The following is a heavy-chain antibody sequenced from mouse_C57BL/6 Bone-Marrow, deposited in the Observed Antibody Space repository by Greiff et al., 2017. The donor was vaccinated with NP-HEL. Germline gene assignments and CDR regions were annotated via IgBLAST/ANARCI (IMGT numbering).Heavy chain of an antibody. V-gene: IGHV3-1*01. CDR1: GYSITSGYD. J-gene: IGHJ4*01. D-gene: IGHD2-5*01. Sequence: VQLKESGPGMVKPSQSLSLTCTVTGYSITSGYDWHWIRHFPGNKLEWMGYISYSGSTNYNPSLKSRISITHDTSKNHFFLKLNSVTTEDTATYYCARAYSNYFYAMDYWGQGTSVTVSS. CDR2: ISYSGST. CDR3: ARAYSNYFYAMDY.